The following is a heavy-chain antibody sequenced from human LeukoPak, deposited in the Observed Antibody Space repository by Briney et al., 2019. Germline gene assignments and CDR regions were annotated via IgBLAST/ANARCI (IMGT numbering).Heavy chain of an antibody. CDR3: ARDYNRYCSSTSCYRDAFDI. CDR2: IYTSGST. D-gene: IGHD2-2*02. V-gene: IGHV4-4*07. Sequence: SETLSLTCTVSGGSISSYYWSWIRQPAGKGLEWIGRIYTSGSTNYNPSLKSRVTMSVDTSKNQFSLKLSSVTAADTAVYYCARDYNRYCSSTSCYRDAFDIWGQGTMVTVSS. CDR1: GGSISSYY. J-gene: IGHJ3*02.